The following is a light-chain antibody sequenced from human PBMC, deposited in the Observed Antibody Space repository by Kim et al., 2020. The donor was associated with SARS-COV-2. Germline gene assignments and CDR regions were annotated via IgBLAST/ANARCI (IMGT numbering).Light chain of an antibody. J-gene: IGLJ3*02. CDR1: RSNIGRNS. CDR3: AAWDGSLSGRV. CDR2: TDN. Sequence: GQRVTISCPGSRSNIGRNSVHWYLQLPGTAPKLLIYTDNQRPSGVPDRFSGSKSGTSASLDISGLRSEDEADYYCAAWDGSLSGRVFGGGTKLTVL. V-gene: IGLV1-47*01.